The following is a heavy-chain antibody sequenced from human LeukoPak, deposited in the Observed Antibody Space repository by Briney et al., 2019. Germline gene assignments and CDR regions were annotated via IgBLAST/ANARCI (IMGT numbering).Heavy chain of an antibody. J-gene: IGHJ4*02. CDR1: GGSISSYY. Sequence: SETLSLTCTVSGGSISSYYWSWIRQPPGKGLEWIGYIYYSGSTNYNPSLKSRVTISVDTSKNQFSLKLSSVTAADTAVYYCARGSRKMATRYWGQGTLVTVSS. CDR2: IYYSGST. V-gene: IGHV4-59*12. D-gene: IGHD5-12*01. CDR3: ARGSRKMATRY.